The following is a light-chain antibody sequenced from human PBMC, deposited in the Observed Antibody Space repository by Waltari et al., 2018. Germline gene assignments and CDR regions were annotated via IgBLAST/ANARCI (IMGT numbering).Light chain of an antibody. J-gene: IGLJ2*01. CDR2: EVS. CDR3: CSYAGSSTFV. CDR1: SSDGGSYNL. Sequence: QSALTQPASVSGSPGQSITISCTGTSSDGGSYNLVSWYHQHPGKAPKLMIHEVSKRPSGVSNRFSGSKSGNTASLTISGLQAEDEADYYCCSYAGSSTFVFGGGTKLTVL. V-gene: IGLV2-23*02.